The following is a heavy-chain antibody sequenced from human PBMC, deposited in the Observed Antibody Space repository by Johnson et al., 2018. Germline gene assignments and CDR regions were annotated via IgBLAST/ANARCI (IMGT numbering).Heavy chain of an antibody. D-gene: IGHD6-13*01. Sequence: QVQLVQSGGGVVQPGRSLRLSCAACGFTFSSYGMHWVRQAPGKGLEWVAVISYDGSNKYYADSVKGRFSISRDNSKNTLYLQMNSLSAEDTAVYYCAKGLYSSSWGAFDIWGQGTTVTVSS. J-gene: IGHJ3*02. CDR3: AKGLYSSSWGAFDI. V-gene: IGHV3-30*18. CDR1: GFTFSSYG. CDR2: ISYDGSNK.